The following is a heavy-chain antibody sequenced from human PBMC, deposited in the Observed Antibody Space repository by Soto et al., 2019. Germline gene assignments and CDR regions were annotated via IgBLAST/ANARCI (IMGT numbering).Heavy chain of an antibody. CDR1: GGSISSYY. D-gene: IGHD2-15*01. Sequence: PSETLSLTCTVSGGSISSYYWSWIRQPPGKGLEWIGYIYYSGSTNYNPSLKSRVTISVDTSKNQFSLKLSSVTAADMAVYYCARDPGLCSGGSCPRGIDPWGQGTLVTVSS. CDR2: IYYSGST. J-gene: IGHJ5*02. CDR3: ARDPGLCSGGSCPRGIDP. V-gene: IGHV4-59*01.